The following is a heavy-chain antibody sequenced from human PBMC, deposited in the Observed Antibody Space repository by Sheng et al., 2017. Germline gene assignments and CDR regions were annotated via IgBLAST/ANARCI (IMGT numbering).Heavy chain of an antibody. D-gene: IGHD3-22*01. CDR1: GGSISSSSYY. Sequence: QLQLQESGPGLVKPSETLSLTCTVSGGSISSSSYYWGWIRQPPGKGLEWIGSIYYSGSTYYNPSLKSRVTISVDTSKNQFSLKLSSVTAADTAVYYCARDPVITMIVVGPTREDAFDIWGQGTMVTV. V-gene: IGHV4-39*07. CDR2: IYYSGST. CDR3: ARDPVITMIVVGPTREDAFDI. J-gene: IGHJ3*02.